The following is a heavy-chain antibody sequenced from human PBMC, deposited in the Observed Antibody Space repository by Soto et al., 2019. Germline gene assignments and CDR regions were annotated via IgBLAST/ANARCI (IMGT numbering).Heavy chain of an antibody. CDR2: ISGRSDTM. CDR1: GFTFSNHV. D-gene: IGHD2-15*01. J-gene: IGHJ6*02. Sequence: GGSLRLCCAASGFTFSNHVMNWVRQAPGKGLEWVSYISGRSDTMYYADSVKGRFTISRDNGKNSLFLQMNSLRAEDTAVYYCTRGLLLERAYYYYYYGMDVWGQGTTVTVSS. V-gene: IGHV3-48*01. CDR3: TRGLLLERAYYYYYYGMDV.